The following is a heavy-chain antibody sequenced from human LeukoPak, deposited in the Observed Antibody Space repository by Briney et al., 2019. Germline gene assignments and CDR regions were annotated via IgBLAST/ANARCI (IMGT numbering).Heavy chain of an antibody. D-gene: IGHD2-15*01. CDR2: IWYDGSNK. CDR3: ARESGPGYCSGGSCYIDY. Sequence: PGGSLRLSCAASGFTFSSYGMPWVRQAPGKGLEWVAVIWYDGSNKYYADSVKGRFTISRDNSKNTLYLQMNSLRAEDTAVYYCARESGPGYCSGGSCYIDYWGQGTLVTVSS. V-gene: IGHV3-33*08. J-gene: IGHJ4*02. CDR1: GFTFSSYG.